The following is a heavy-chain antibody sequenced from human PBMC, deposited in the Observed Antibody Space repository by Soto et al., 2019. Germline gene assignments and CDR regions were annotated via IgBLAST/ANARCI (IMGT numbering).Heavy chain of an antibody. J-gene: IGHJ6*02. V-gene: IGHV4-61*01. D-gene: IGHD3-3*01. CDR3: ARGAFSVAIFGVVPPLGMDV. Sequence: SETLSLTCTVSGGSVSSGSYYWSWIRQPPGKGLEWIGYIYYSGSTNYNPSLKSRVTISVDTSKNQFSLKLSSVTAADTAVYYCARGAFSVAIFGVVPPLGMDVWSQGTTVTVSS. CDR1: GGSVSSGSYY. CDR2: IYYSGST.